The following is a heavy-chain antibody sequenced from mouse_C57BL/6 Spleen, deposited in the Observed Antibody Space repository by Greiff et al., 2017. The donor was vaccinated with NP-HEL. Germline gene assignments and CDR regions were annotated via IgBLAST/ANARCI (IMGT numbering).Heavy chain of an antibody. J-gene: IGHJ4*01. CDR2: ISYDGSN. CDR1: GYSITSGYY. Sequence: EVKLQESGPGLVKPSQSLSLTCSVTGYSITSGYYWNWIRQFPGNKLEWMGYISYDGSNNYNPSLKNRISITRDTSKNQFFLKLNSVTTEDTATYYCARENAYYSNYFYAMDYWGQGTSVTVSS. CDR3: ARENAYYSNYFYAMDY. D-gene: IGHD2-5*01. V-gene: IGHV3-6*01.